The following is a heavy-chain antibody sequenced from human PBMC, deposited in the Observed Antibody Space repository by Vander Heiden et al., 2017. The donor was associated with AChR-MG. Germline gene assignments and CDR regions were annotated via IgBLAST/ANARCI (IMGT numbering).Heavy chain of an antibody. Sequence: QVHLVQSGADVQKLVASVTVSCMSSRNTVTGYYRHWVRQATGQGLEWMGWSNPNSGGTNYAQKFQGRVTMTRDASISTAYMELSRLRSDDTAVYDCAGQLSYGTFDYWGQGTRVTVAS. D-gene: IGHD5-18*01. CDR1: RNTVTGYY. CDR3: AGQLSYGTFDY. V-gene: IGHV1-2*02. J-gene: IGHJ4*02. CDR2: SNPNSGGT.